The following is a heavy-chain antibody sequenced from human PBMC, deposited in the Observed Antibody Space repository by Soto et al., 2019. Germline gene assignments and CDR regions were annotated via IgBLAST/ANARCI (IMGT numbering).Heavy chain of an antibody. CDR2: INHSGST. CDR3: ARGPGYCSSTSCYIIAVAGRGLFDY. D-gene: IGHD2-2*01. CDR1: GGSFSGYY. V-gene: IGHV4-34*01. Sequence: QVQLQQWGAGLLKPSETLSLTCAVYGGSFSGYYWSWIRQPPGKGLEWIGEINHSGSTNYNPSLKSRVTISVDTCKNQFSLKLSSVTAADTAVYYCARGPGYCSSTSCYIIAVAGRGLFDYWGQGTLVTVSS. J-gene: IGHJ4*02.